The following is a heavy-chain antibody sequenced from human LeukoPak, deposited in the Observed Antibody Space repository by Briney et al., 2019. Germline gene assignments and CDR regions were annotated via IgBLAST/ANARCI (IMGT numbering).Heavy chain of an antibody. J-gene: IGHJ4*02. CDR1: GFTFSSYW. V-gene: IGHV3-74*01. CDR3: ANSPSHRTGFGEIFDY. D-gene: IGHD3-10*01. CDR2: INSDGSST. Sequence: GGSLRLPCAASGFTFSSYWMHWVRQAPGKGLVWVSRINSDGSSTSYADSVKGRFTISRDNSKNTLYLQMSSLRAEDTAVYYCANSPSHRTGFGEIFDYWGQGTLVTVSS.